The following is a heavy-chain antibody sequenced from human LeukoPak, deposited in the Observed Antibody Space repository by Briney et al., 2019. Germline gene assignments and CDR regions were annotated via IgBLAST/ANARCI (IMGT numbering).Heavy chain of an antibody. CDR2: ISRSGGST. CDR1: GFTFSNYS. CDR3: ARGSGGTTALAGLFEY. D-gene: IGHD3-10*01. V-gene: IGHV3-23*01. Sequence: GASLKLSCATSGFTFSNYSMSWVRQAPGQGLEWVSAISRSGGSTNYADYVKGRFTISRDTSMTTLYLQMTSLTFEDTTIYYCARGSGGTTALAGLFEYWGQGTLVTVAS. J-gene: IGHJ4*02.